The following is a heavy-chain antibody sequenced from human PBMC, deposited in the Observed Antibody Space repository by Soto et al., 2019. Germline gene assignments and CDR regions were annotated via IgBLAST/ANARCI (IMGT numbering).Heavy chain of an antibody. V-gene: IGHV4-31*03. CDR1: GGSISSGGYY. Sequence: PSETLSLTCTVSGGSISSGGYYWSWIRQHPGKGLEWIGYIYYSGSTYYNPSLKSRVTISVDTSKNQFSLKPSSVTAADTAVYYCARERSGCSGGSCYDAGFDYWGQGTLVTVSS. D-gene: IGHD2-15*01. J-gene: IGHJ4*02. CDR2: IYYSGST. CDR3: ARERSGCSGGSCYDAGFDY.